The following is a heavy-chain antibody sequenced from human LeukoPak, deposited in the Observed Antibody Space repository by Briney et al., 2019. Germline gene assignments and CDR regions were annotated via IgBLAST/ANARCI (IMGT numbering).Heavy chain of an antibody. Sequence: GASVKVSCKASGYTFTSYYMHWVRQAPGQGLEWMGIINPSGGSTSYAQKFQGRVTMTRDTSTSTVYMELSSLRSEDTAVYYCGKGGRLTGYSAPVGHYWGQGTLVTVSS. CDR3: GKGGRLTGYSAPVGHY. D-gene: IGHD3-9*01. V-gene: IGHV1-46*01. CDR2: INPSGGST. J-gene: IGHJ4*02. CDR1: GYTFTSYY.